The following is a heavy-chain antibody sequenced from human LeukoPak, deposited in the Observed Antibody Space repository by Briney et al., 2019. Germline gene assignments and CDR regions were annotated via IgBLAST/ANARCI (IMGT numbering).Heavy chain of an antibody. V-gene: IGHV4-39*01. J-gene: IGHJ5*02. D-gene: IGHD6-19*01. Sequence: SETLSLTCTVSGGSISSSSHYWGWIRQPPGKGLEWIGSIYYSGSTYYNPSLKSRATISVDTSKNQFSLKLSSVTAADTAVYYCARGVAGYNWFDPWGQGTLVTVSS. CDR2: IYYSGST. CDR1: GGSISSSSHY. CDR3: ARGVAGYNWFDP.